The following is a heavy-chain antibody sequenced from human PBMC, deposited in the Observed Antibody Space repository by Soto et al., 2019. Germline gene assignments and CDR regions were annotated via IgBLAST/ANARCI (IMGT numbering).Heavy chain of an antibody. J-gene: IGHJ6*03. CDR1: GFTFSSYG. CDR3: ARSPRTTVTTYYYYYMDV. CDR2: IWYDGSNK. Sequence: QVQLVESGGGVVQPGRSLRLSCAASGFTFSSYGMHWVRQAPGKGLEWVAVIWYDGSNKYYADSVKGRFTISRDNSKNTLYLQMNSLRAEDTALYYCARSPRTTVTTYYYYYMDVWGKGTTVTVSS. D-gene: IGHD4-4*01. V-gene: IGHV3-33*01.